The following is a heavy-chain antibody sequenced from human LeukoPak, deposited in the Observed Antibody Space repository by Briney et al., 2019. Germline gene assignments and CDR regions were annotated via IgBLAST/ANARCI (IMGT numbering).Heavy chain of an antibody. J-gene: IGHJ4*02. V-gene: IGHV3-21*01. D-gene: IGHD2-15*01. CDR2: ISSSSSTI. CDR1: GFTFSSYS. CDR3: ARSLGVGAACFDY. Sequence: GGSLRLSCAASGFTFSSYSMNWVRQAPGKGLEWVSAISSSSSTIYYADSVKGRFTISRDNAKNSLYLQMNSLRAEDTAVYYCARSLGVGAACFDYWGQGTLVTVSS.